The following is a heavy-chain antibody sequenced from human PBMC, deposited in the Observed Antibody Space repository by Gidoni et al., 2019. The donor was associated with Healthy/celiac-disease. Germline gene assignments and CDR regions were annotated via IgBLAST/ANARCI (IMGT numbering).Heavy chain of an antibody. CDR3: ARHYKPGIAAAGTKGHDAFDI. J-gene: IGHJ3*02. CDR1: GCSISSYY. D-gene: IGHD6-13*01. V-gene: IGHV4-4*07. Sequence: QVQLQESGPGLVKPSATLSLTCTVSGCSISSYYWLWIRQPAGKGLEWIGRIYTSGSTNYNPSLKSRVTMSVDTSKNQFSLKLSSVTAADTDVYYCARHYKPGIAAAGTKGHDAFDIWGQGTMVTVSS. CDR2: IYTSGST.